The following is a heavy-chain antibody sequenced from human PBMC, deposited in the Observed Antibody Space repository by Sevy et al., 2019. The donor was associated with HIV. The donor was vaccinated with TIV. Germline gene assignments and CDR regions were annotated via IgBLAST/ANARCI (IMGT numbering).Heavy chain of an antibody. J-gene: IGHJ4*02. CDR1: GFTFSSYA. Sequence: GGSLRLSCAASGFTFSSYAFHWARQAPGKGLEWVAVISFDGRKTDYANSVKGRFTISKDNSKNTLHLRMSRLRGDDTAVYYCARDLRVDLDYWGQGTLVTVSS. CDR3: ARDLRVDLDY. V-gene: IGHV3-30*04. CDR2: ISFDGRKT.